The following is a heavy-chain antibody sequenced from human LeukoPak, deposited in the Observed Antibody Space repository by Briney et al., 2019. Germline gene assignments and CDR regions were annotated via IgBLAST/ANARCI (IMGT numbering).Heavy chain of an antibody. V-gene: IGHV2-5*02. D-gene: IGHD2-15*01. J-gene: IGHJ4*02. CDR3: ALGVAATQYSDY. CDR1: GFSLSTTGKA. Sequence: SGPTLVNPTQTLTLTSTFSGFSLSTTGKAVGWIREPPGKALEWLAPIYWDGDKRYSPSLQSRLTITKETSKNQVVLTMTNMDPVNTATYYFALGVAATQYSDYWGQGTLVTVYS. CDR2: IYWDGDK.